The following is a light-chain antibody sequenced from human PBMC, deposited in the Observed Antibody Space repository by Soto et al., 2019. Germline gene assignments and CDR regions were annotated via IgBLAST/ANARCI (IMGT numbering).Light chain of an antibody. V-gene: IGKV3-15*01. CDR3: QQYNNWPPIT. CDR2: GAS. Sequence: EVVLTQSPATLSLSPGERATVSCRASQSVRSNSAWYQQKPGQSPRLLIYGASTRATGIPARFSGSGSGTEFTITISSLQSEDFAVYYCQQYNNWPPITFGQGTDWRL. CDR1: QSVRSN. J-gene: IGKJ5*01.